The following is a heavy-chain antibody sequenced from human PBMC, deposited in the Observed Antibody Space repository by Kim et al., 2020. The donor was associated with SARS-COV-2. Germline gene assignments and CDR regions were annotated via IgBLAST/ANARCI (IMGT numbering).Heavy chain of an antibody. CDR2: INWNGGST. V-gene: IGHV3-20*04. D-gene: IGHD6-19*01. CDR3: ARGRKQWLTYYYYYGMDV. CDR1: GFTFGDYG. Sequence: GGSLRLSCAASGFTFGDYGMSWVRQAPGKGLEWVSGINWNGGSTGYADSVKGRFTISRGNAKNSLYLQMNSLRAEDTALYYCARGRKQWLTYYYYYGMDVWGQGTTVTVSS. J-gene: IGHJ6*02.